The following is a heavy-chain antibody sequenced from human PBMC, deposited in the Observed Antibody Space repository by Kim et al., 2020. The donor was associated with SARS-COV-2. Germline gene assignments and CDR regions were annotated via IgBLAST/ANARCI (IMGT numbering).Heavy chain of an antibody. J-gene: IGHJ6*02. V-gene: IGHV1-69*13. CDR1: GGTFSSYA. Sequence: SVKVSCKASGGTFSSYAINWVRQAPGQGLEWMGWINPIYGTANYSQKFQGRVTITADESTSTAYMELSSLRSEDTAVYYCARTQLGATVLGYYYYGMDVWGQGTTVTVSS. D-gene: IGHD5-12*01. CDR3: ARTQLGATVLGYYYYGMDV. CDR2: INPIYGTA.